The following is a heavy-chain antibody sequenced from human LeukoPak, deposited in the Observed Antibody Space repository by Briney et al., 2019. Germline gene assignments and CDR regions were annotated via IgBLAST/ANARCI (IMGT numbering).Heavy chain of an antibody. Sequence: SETLSLTCTVSGGSISSYYWIWIRQPPGKGLEWIGYIYYSGSTNYNPSLKSRVTISVDTSKNQFSLKLSSVTAADTAVYYCATMLTLPPSYYYYMDVWGKGTTVTVSS. CDR1: GGSISSYY. V-gene: IGHV4-59*01. CDR3: ATMLTLPPSYYYYMDV. D-gene: IGHD3-16*01. CDR2: IYYSGST. J-gene: IGHJ6*03.